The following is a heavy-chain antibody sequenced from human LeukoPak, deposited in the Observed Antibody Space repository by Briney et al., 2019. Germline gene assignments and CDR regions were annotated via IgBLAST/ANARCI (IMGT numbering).Heavy chain of an antibody. CDR1: GFTFDDYD. CDR2: DHI. CDR3: AKDFGAAVAGTGGALDV. J-gene: IGHJ3*01. V-gene: IGHV3-9*01. Sequence: PGGSLRLSCEGSGFTFDDYDMHWVRQAPGKGLEWVSSDHINSADSVKGRFAVSRDNAKNSAYLQINSVRPEDTALYFCAKDFGAAVAGTGGALDVWGQGVMVTVSS. D-gene: IGHD6-19*01.